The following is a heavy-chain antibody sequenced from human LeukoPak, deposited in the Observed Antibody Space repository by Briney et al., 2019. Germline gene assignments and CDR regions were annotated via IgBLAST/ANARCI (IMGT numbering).Heavy chain of an antibody. CDR2: INLSGST. CDR1: GGSFSGYY. J-gene: IGHJ4*02. D-gene: IGHD3-16*01. Sequence: SETLSLTCAVYGGSFSGYYWSWIRQPPGKGLEWIGEINLSGSTNYNPSLKSRVTISVDTSKNQFSLKLSSVTAADTAVYYCARGASSIHFDYWGQGTLVTVS. V-gene: IGHV4-34*01. CDR3: ARGASSIHFDY.